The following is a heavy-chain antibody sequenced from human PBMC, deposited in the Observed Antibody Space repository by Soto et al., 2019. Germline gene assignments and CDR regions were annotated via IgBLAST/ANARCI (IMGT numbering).Heavy chain of an antibody. D-gene: IGHD2-15*01. CDR1: GGSISSGGYS. CDR3: ARDLGGSKWPESFDH. J-gene: IGHJ4*02. CDR2: IYYSGST. Sequence: SETLSLTCAVSGGSISSGGYSWSWIRQPPGKGLEWIGYIYYSGSTNYNPSLESRVTMSVDTSKNHFPLNLSSVTAADTAVYYCARDLGGSKWPESFDHWGQGTLVTVSS. V-gene: IGHV4-61*03.